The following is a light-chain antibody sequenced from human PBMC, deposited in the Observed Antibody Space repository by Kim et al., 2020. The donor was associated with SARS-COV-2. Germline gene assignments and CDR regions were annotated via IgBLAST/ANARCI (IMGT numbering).Light chain of an antibody. V-gene: IGKV1-8*01. J-gene: IGKJ1*01. CDR1: QGISSY. CDR3: QQYYSYPPT. Sequence: AIRITQSPSSLSASTGDRVTITCRASQGISSYLAWYQQKPGKAPKLLIYAASTLQSGVPSRFGGSGSGTDFTLIISCLQSEDFATYYCQQYYSYPPTFGQGTKVDIK. CDR2: AAS.